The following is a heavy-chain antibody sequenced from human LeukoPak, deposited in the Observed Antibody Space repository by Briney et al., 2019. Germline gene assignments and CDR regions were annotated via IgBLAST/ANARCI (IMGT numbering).Heavy chain of an antibody. CDR2: INHSGST. Sequence: PSETLSLTCAVYGGSFSGYYWSWVRQPPGKGLEWFGEINHSGSTNYNPSLKSRVTISVDTSKNQFSLKLSSVTAADTAVYYCARRGNYYYDSSGPVDYWGQGTLVTVSS. D-gene: IGHD3-22*01. CDR3: ARRGNYYYDSSGPVDY. CDR1: GGSFSGYY. J-gene: IGHJ4*02. V-gene: IGHV4-34*01.